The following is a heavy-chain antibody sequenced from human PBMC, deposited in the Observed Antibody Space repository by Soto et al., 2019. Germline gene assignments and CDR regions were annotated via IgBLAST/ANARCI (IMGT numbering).Heavy chain of an antibody. D-gene: IGHD3-16*02. CDR3: AKDLSPLEITFGGVIASHYYYYGMDV. Sequence: GGSLRLSCAASGFTFSSYAMSWVRQAPGKGLEWVSAISGSGGSTYYADSVKGRFTISRDNSKNTLYLQMNSLRAEDTAVYYCAKDLSPLEITFGGVIASHYYYYGMDVWGQGTTVTVSS. J-gene: IGHJ6*02. CDR1: GFTFSSYA. V-gene: IGHV3-23*01. CDR2: ISGSGGST.